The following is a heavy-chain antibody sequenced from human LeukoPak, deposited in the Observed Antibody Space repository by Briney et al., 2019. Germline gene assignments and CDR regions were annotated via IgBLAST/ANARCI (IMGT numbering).Heavy chain of an antibody. D-gene: IGHD2-21*02. V-gene: IGHV4-31*03. CDR1: GGSISGGGYY. CDR3: ARDIRVNCGGDCYPTNYYYGMDV. Sequence: SETLSLTCTVSGGSISGGGYYWSWIRQHPGKGLEWIGYIYYSGSTYYNPSLKSRVTISVDTSKNQFSLKLSSVTAADTAVYYCARDIRVNCGGDCYPTNYYYGMDVWGHGTTVTVSS. J-gene: IGHJ6*02. CDR2: IYYSGST.